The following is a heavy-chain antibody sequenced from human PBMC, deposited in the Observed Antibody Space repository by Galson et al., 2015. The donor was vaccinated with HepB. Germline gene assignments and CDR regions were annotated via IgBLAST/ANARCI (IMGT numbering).Heavy chain of an antibody. D-gene: IGHD4-23*01. CDR2: IYYSGST. J-gene: IGHJ3*02. CDR3: ARGPTTVVTEGAFDI. V-gene: IGHV4-61*01. Sequence: LSLTCTVSGGSVSSGSYYWSWIRQPPGKGLEWIGYIYYSGSTNYNPSLKSRVTISVDTSKNQFSLKLSSVTAADTAVYYCARGPTTVVTEGAFDIWGQGTMVTVSS. CDR1: GGSVSSGSYY.